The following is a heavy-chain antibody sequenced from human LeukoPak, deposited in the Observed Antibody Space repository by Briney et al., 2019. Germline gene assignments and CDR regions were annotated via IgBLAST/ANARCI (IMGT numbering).Heavy chain of an antibody. CDR3: TRGRRATHDY. J-gene: IGHJ4*02. CDR1: GFTFSSYE. CDR2: IRSKAYGGTT. D-gene: IGHD1-26*01. Sequence: TGGSLRLSCAASGFTFSSYEMNWVRQAPGKGLEWVGFIRSKAYGGTTEYAASVKGRFTISRDDSKSIAHLQMNSLKTEDTAVYYCTRGRRATHDYWGQGTLVTVSS. V-gene: IGHV3-49*04.